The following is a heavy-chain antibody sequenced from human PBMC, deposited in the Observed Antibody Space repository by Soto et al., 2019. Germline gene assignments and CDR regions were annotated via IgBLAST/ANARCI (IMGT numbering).Heavy chain of an antibody. D-gene: IGHD3-22*01. J-gene: IGHJ4*02. CDR1: GFTFSYYA. V-gene: IGHV3-30-3*01. CDR2: ISYNGNNK. Sequence: PGGSLRLSCAASGFTFSYYAMHWVRQAPGKGLEWVAVISYNGNNKYYADSVKDRFTVSRDNSENTLYLQMNSLRAEDTAVYFCARGRYYDTSDYYSYFWGQGALVTVSS. CDR3: ARGRYYDTSDYYSYF.